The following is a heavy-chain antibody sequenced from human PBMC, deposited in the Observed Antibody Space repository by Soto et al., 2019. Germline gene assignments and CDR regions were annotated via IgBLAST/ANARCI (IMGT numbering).Heavy chain of an antibody. J-gene: IGHJ4*02. CDR1: GDSVSSPYY. CDR3: PRSAGWYAVHS. Sequence: QVQLQESGPGLVKPSGTLSLTCAVSGDSVSSPYYWGWVRQPPGKGLEWIGEVFHTGTTSYNPSLRSRVTISMDKSINKFSLDMSSVTAADTAVYYCPRSAGWYAVHSWGPGTLVIVSS. D-gene: IGHD6-19*01. V-gene: IGHV4-4*02. CDR2: VFHTGTT.